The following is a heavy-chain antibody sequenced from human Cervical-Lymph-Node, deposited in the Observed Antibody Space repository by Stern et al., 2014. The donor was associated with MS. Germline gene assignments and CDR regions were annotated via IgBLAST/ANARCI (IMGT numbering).Heavy chain of an antibody. D-gene: IGHD1-1*01. CDR1: GGPFSNYG. V-gene: IGHV1-69*06. CDR3: ARDNDDNGMDV. J-gene: IGHJ6*02. CDR2: TIPIFGTT. Sequence: VQLVESGAEVKNPGSSVKVACMASGGPFSNYGVSWVRQAPGQGLDWMGGTIPIFGTTHYAQKFQGRVAITADNSMSTVYMELTGLTSADTAVYYCARDNDDNGMDVWGQGTTVTVSS.